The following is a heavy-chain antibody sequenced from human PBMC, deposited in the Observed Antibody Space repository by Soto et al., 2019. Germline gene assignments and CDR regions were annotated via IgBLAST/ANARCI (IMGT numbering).Heavy chain of an antibody. CDR2: IHEDGSMT. CDR3: VTVYR. V-gene: IGHV3-74*01. CDR1: GFSFSNNW. J-gene: IGHJ5*02. Sequence: EVQLVESGGGLVQPGGSLRLSCAASGFSFSNNWMYWVRQAPGKGLVWVSRIHEDGSMTRNADSVRGRFTISRDNARNSLYWHMHRISAEDTAVYNCVTVYRWGQGTLVTVSS. D-gene: IGHD4-4*01.